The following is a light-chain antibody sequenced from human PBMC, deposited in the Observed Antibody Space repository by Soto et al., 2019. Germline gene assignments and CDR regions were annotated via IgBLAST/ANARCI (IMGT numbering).Light chain of an antibody. CDR2: EAS. CDR1: QSISTW. V-gene: IGKV1-5*03. CDR3: QQYNSYWT. Sequence: DIQMTQSPSTLSASVGDRVTITCRASQSISTWLAWYQQKPGKAPKLLIYEASSLGSGVPSRFSGSGSGTEFTLTISSLPPDDFATYYCQQYNSYWTFGQGTKVEIK. J-gene: IGKJ1*01.